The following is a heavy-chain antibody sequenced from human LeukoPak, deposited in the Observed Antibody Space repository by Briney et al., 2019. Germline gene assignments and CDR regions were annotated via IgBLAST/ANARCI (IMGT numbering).Heavy chain of an antibody. CDR3: ARLETYDSTLDY. CDR2: IYYSGST. J-gene: IGHJ4*02. Sequence: SETLSLTCTVSGDSIATSIYYWGWIRQPPGKGVEWIGNIYYSGSTYYNPSLKSRVTISVDTSKNQFSLWLSSVTAADTAVYYCARLETYDSTLDYWGQGTLVTVSS. CDR1: GDSIATSIYY. D-gene: IGHD3-22*01. V-gene: IGHV4-39*01.